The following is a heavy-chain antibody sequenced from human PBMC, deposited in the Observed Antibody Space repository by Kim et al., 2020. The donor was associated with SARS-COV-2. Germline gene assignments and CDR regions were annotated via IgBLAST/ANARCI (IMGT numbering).Heavy chain of an antibody. D-gene: IGHD5-12*01. CDR2: MNPNSGNT. Sequence: ASVKVSCKASGYTFTSYDINWVRQATGQGLEWMGWMNPNSGNTGYAQKFQGRVTMTRNTSISTAYMELSSLRSEGTAVYYFASVGYSGYDNNNYYYYYGMDVWGQGTTVTVS. J-gene: IGHJ6*02. CDR1: GYTFTSYD. CDR3: ASVGYSGYDNNNYYYYYGMDV. V-gene: IGHV1-8*01.